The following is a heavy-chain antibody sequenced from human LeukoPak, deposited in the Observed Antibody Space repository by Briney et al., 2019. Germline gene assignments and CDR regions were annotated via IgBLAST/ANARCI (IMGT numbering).Heavy chain of an antibody. CDR1: GFTFSNHA. D-gene: IGHD6-13*01. Sequence: GSLRLSCTASGFTFSNHAMHWVRQAPGKGLEWLTVISYHGRNEYYADSVKGRFTISRDNSKNTLYLQMNSLRAEDTAVYYCARRVAAYPFQHWGQGTLVTVSS. V-gene: IGHV3-30*04. CDR3: ARRVAAYPFQH. J-gene: IGHJ1*01. CDR2: ISYHGRNE.